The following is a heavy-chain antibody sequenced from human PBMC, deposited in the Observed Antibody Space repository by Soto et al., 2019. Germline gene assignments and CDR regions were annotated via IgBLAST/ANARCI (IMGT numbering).Heavy chain of an antibody. D-gene: IGHD3-22*01. V-gene: IGHV3-49*04. CDR1: GFTFGDYA. Sequence: GGSLRLSCTASGFTFGDYAMSWVRQAPGKGLEWVGFIRSKAYGGTTEYAASVKGRFTISRDDSKSIAYLQMNSLKTEDTAVYYCTRNLAPSYYDSSGYCYGDAFDIWGQGTMVTVSS. CDR2: IRSKAYGGTT. CDR3: TRNLAPSYYDSSGYCYGDAFDI. J-gene: IGHJ3*02.